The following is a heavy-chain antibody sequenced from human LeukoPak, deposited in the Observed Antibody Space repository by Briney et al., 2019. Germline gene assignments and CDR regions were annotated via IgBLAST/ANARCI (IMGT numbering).Heavy chain of an antibody. V-gene: IGHV4-61*02. CDR2: IYTSGST. D-gene: IGHD3-22*01. J-gene: IGHJ4*02. Sequence: PSETLSLTCTVSGGSISSGSYYWSWIRQPAGKGLEWIGRIYTSGSTNYNPSLKSRVTISVDTSKNQFSLKLSSVTAADTAVYYCARSNYYDSSGQYYFDYWGQGTLVTVSS. CDR3: ARSNYYDSSGQYYFDY. CDR1: GGSISSGSYY.